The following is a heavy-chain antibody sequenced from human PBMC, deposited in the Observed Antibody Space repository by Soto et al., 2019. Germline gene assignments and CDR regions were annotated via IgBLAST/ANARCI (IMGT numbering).Heavy chain of an antibody. D-gene: IGHD6-13*01. CDR1: GYTFTSYG. CDR2: ISAYNGNT. J-gene: IGHJ5*02. V-gene: IGHV1-18*01. CDR3: AREGSIAAAGSNWFDP. Sequence: ASVKVSCKASGYTFTSYGISWVRQAPGQGLEWMGWISAYNGNTNYAQKLQGRATMTTDTSTSTAYMELRSLRSDDTAVYYCAREGSIAAAGSNWFDPWGQGTLVTVSS.